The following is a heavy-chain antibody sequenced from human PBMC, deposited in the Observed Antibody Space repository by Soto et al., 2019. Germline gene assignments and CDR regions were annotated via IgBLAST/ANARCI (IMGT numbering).Heavy chain of an antibody. D-gene: IGHD3-9*01. CDR1: GGSFSGYY. Sequence: PSETLSLTCAVYGGSFSGYYWSWIRQPPGKGLEWIGEINHSGSTNYNPSLKGRVTISVDTSKNQFSLKLSSVSAADTAVYYCAREEVRYFDWLLYKYWFDPWGQGTLVTVSS. V-gene: IGHV4-34*01. J-gene: IGHJ5*02. CDR3: AREEVRYFDWLLYKYWFDP. CDR2: INHSGST.